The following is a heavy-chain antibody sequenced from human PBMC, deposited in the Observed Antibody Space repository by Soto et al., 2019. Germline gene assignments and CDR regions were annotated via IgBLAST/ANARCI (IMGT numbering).Heavy chain of an antibody. V-gene: IGHV4-61*01. D-gene: IGHD3-10*01. CDR1: AGSVSSGSYY. CDR2: IYYSGST. CDR3: ARGLPPYYYGSGSYSLPYYFDY. J-gene: IGHJ4*02. Sequence: PSETLSLTCTVSAGSVSSGSYYWSWIRQPPGQGLEWIGYIYYSGSTNYNPSLKSRVTISVDTSKNQFSLKLSSVTAADTAVYYCARGLPPYYYGSGSYSLPYYFDYWGQGTLVTVSS.